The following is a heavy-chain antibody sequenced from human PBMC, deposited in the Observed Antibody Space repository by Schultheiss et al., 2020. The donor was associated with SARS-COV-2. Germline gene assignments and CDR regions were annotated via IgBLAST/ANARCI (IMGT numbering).Heavy chain of an antibody. J-gene: IGHJ6*02. CDR2: IYTSGST. D-gene: IGHD6-6*01. Sequence: SQTLSLTCTVSGGSISSYYWSWIRQPAGKGLEWIGRIYTSGSTYYNPSLKSRVTISVDTSKNQFSLKLSSVTAADTAVYYCARRPSSSFYYYGMDVWGQGTTVTVSS. CDR1: GGSISSYY. V-gene: IGHV4-4*07. CDR3: ARRPSSSFYYYGMDV.